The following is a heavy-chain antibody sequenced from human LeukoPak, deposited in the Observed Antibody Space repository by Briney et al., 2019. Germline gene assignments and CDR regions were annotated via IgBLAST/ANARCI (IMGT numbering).Heavy chain of an antibody. D-gene: IGHD5-18*01. V-gene: IGHV3-30*18. Sequence: GGSLRLSCAASGFTFSSYGMHWVRQAPGKGLEWVAVISYDGSNKYYADSVKGRFTISRDNSKNTLYLQMNSLRAEDTAVYYCAKSEQLWSYRPPFDYWGQGTPVTVSS. CDR2: ISYDGSNK. CDR1: GFTFSSYG. CDR3: AKSEQLWSYRPPFDY. J-gene: IGHJ4*02.